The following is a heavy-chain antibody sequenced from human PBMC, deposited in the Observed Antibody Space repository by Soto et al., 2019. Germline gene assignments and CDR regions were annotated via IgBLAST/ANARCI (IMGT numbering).Heavy chain of an antibody. V-gene: IGHV3-33*01. Sequence: QVRLLESGGGVVQPGRSLRLSCAASGFTFSSYGMHWVRQAPGKGLEWVAVIYYDGSNEYYADSVKGRFTVSRDNSQNKVYLQKKSLRAEDMAGYYCAIELYTSSGHKADYYYYGVDVWGQGTTVTVSS. J-gene: IGHJ6*02. CDR2: IYYDGSNE. D-gene: IGHD6-19*01. CDR1: GFTFSSYG. CDR3: AIELYTSSGHKADYYYYGVDV.